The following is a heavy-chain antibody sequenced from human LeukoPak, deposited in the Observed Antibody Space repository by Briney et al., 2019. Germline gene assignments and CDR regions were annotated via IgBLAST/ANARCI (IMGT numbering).Heavy chain of an antibody. V-gene: IGHV1-2*02. Sequence: SVKVSCKASGYTFTGYYMHWVRQAPGQGLEWMGWINPNSGGTNYAQKFQGRVTMTRDTSISTAYMELSRLRSDDTAVYYCARIDGYSYGFDYWGQGTLVTVSS. D-gene: IGHD5-18*01. CDR1: GYTFTGYY. CDR2: INPNSGGT. CDR3: ARIDGYSYGFDY. J-gene: IGHJ4*02.